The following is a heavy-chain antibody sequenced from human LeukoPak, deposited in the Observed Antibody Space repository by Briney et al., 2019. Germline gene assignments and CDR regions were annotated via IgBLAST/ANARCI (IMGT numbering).Heavy chain of an antibody. CDR3: ARDIYYDSSGYYFD. D-gene: IGHD3-22*01. CDR1: GGTFSSYA. J-gene: IGHJ4*02. Sequence: SVKVSCKASGGTFSSYAISWVRQAPGQGLEWMGGIIPIFGTANYAQKFQGRVTITADESTSTAYMELSSLRSEDTAVYYCARDIYYDSSGYYFDWGQGTLVAVSS. V-gene: IGHV1-69*13. CDR2: IIPIFGTA.